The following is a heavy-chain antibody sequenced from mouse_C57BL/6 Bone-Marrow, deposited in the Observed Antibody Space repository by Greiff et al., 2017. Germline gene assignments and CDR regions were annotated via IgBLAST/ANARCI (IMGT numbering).Heavy chain of an antibody. Sequence: DVQLVESGGDLVKPGGSLKLSCAASGFAFSSYGMSWVRQTPDKRLEWVATISSGGSYTYYPVSVKGRFTISRDNAKSTRYLQMSSLKSEDTAMYDCAIRSANGDDYWGQGTTLTVSS. D-gene: IGHD4-1*02. CDR1: GFAFSSYG. CDR3: AIRSANGDDY. J-gene: IGHJ2*01. V-gene: IGHV5-6*02. CDR2: ISSGGSYT.